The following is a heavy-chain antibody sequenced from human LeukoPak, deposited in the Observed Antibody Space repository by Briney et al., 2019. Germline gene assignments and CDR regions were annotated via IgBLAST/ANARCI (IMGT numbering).Heavy chain of an antibody. CDR3: ARHVSTSESENFDY. J-gene: IGHJ4*02. Sequence: KASQTLSLTCTVSGGSISSGGYYWSWIRQHPGKGLEWIGYSYNSGATYYNPSLKSRVTISVDTSKNQFSLKLSSVTAADTAVYYCARHVSTSESENFDYWGQGTLVTVSS. CDR2: SYNSGAT. V-gene: IGHV4-31*03. CDR1: GGSISSGGYY. D-gene: IGHD3-10*02.